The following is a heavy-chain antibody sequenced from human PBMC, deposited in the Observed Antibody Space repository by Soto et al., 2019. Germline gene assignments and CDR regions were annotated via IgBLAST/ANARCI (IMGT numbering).Heavy chain of an antibody. Sequence: QVHLVESGGGVVQPGRSLRLSCAASGFTFSTYGMYWVRQAPVRGLEWVAVISDDGSDRYYADSVTGRFSISRDNSKNTLYLQMNSLRAEDTALYYCEKDQTHACDIWGQGTMVTVSA. CDR1: GFTFSTYG. CDR3: EKDQTHACDI. V-gene: IGHV3-30*18. J-gene: IGHJ3*02. CDR2: ISDDGSDR.